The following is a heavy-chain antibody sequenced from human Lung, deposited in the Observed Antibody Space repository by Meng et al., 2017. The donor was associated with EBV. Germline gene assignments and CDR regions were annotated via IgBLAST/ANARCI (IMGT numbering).Heavy chain of an antibody. CDR3: ARLYRGGWYL. Sequence: QEQLQQWGEGLLKPSETLSLTCAVYGGYLSAYYWSWTRQPPGKGLEWIGEINRSGSTNYNPSLKSRLTVSMDTSKNQFSLKLSSVTAADTAVYYCARLYRGGWYLWGRGTLVTVSS. V-gene: IGHV4-34*02. J-gene: IGHJ4*02. CDR1: GGYLSAYY. D-gene: IGHD6-19*01. CDR2: INRSGST.